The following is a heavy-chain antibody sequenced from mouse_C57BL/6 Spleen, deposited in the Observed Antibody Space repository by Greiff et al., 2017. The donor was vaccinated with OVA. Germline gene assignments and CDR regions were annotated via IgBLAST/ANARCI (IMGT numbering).Heavy chain of an antibody. J-gene: IGHJ2*01. D-gene: IGHD2-5*01. Sequence: VQLQQPGAELVRPGTSVKLSCKASGYTFTSYWMHWVKQRPGQGLEWIGVIDPSDSYTNYNQKFKGKATLTVDTSSSTAYMQLSSLTSEDSAVYYCAREDYSNYGYFDYWGQGTTLTVSS. CDR1: GYTFTSYW. CDR3: AREDYSNYGYFDY. CDR2: IDPSDSYT. V-gene: IGHV1-59*01.